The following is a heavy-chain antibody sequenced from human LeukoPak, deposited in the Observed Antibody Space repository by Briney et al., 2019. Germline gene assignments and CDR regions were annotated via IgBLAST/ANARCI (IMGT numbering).Heavy chain of an antibody. CDR2: VKYDGSEK. CDR1: GLPFSSYW. J-gene: IGHJ4*02. V-gene: IGHV3-7*01. Sequence: GGSLRLSCAASGLPFSSYWMTWVRQAPGKGPEWMANVKYDGSEKYYMDSVKGRFAISRDNAGSSLYLQMNSLRAEDTAVYYCTRGGTRSSMFWNYWGQGTLVTVSS. D-gene: IGHD3-3*01. CDR3: TRGGTRSSMFWNY.